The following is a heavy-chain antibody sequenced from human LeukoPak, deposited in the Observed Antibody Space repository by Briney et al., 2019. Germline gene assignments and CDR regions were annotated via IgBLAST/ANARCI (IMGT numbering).Heavy chain of an antibody. V-gene: IGHV5-51*01. CDR1: GYSFTNYW. J-gene: IGHJ5*02. CDR2: IYPGDSDT. D-gene: IGHD1-1*01. CDR3: ARRGTQDNWFDP. Sequence: GESLKISCKGSGYSFTNYWIAWVRQMPGQGLEWTGIIYPGDSDTRYSPSFQGQVTISADKSISTAYLQWSSLKASDTAMYYCARRGTQDNWFDPWGQGTLVTVSS.